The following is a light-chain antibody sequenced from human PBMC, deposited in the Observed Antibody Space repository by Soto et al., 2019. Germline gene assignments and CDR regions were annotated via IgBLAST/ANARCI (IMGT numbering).Light chain of an antibody. CDR1: QSLLHSNGYNY. Sequence: DIVMTQSPLSLPVTPGEPASISCRSSQSLLHSNGYNYLDWCLQKPGQSPRLLIYGASSRATGIPDRFSGSGSGTDFTLTINRLEPEDFAVYYCEQYDKSITFGGGTKVDIK. CDR2: GAS. J-gene: IGKJ4*01. V-gene: IGKV2-28*01. CDR3: EQYDKSIT.